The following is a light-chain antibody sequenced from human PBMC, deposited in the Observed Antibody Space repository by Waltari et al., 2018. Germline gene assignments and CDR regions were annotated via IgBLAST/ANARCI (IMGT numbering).Light chain of an antibody. J-gene: IGLJ3*02. V-gene: IGLV4-69*01. CDR1: SGHSSNI. CDR2: VNSDGSH. CDR3: ETGGHGTWV. Sequence: QLVLTQSPSASASLGASVKLTCTLSSGHSSNIIAWLQQQPGKGPRYLMKVNSDGSHRKGDDIPDRFSGSSSGAERYLTISSLQSEDEADYYCETGGHGTWVFGGGTKLTGL.